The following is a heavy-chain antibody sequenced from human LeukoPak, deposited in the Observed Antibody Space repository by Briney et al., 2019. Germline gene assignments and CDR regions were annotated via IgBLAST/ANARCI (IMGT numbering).Heavy chain of an antibody. D-gene: IGHD3-22*01. CDR1: GGSFSGYY. Sequence: SETLSLTCAVYGGSFSGYYWGWIRQPPGKGLEWIGEINHSGGTNYNPSLKSRVTISVDTSKNQFSLKLSSVTAADTAVYYCARGMYYDSSGYYYFYYWGQGTLVTVSS. CDR3: ARGMYYDSSGYYYFYY. CDR2: INHSGGT. V-gene: IGHV4-34*01. J-gene: IGHJ4*02.